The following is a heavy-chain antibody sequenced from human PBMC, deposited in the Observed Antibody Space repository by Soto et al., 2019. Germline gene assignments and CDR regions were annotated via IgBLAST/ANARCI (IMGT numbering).Heavy chain of an antibody. D-gene: IGHD3-3*02. CDR1: GGTFNNYV. V-gene: IGHV1-69*01. J-gene: IGHJ4*02. CDR3: ARGVDSIPLKY. Sequence: QVQLVQSGAEVKKPGSSVKVSCRASGGTFNNYVINWVRQAPGQGLEWMAGIIPIFGTANYAQKFQGRVTITADESTSTAYMELSSLRSEDTAVYYCARGVDSIPLKYWGQGTLVTVSS. CDR2: IIPIFGTA.